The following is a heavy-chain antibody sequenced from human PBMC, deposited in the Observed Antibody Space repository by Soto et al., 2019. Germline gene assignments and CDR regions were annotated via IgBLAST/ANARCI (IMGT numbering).Heavy chain of an antibody. CDR1: GYTFTSYA. CDR3: ARDWVTMVRGVMGLAFDP. D-gene: IGHD3-10*01. CDR2: INAGNGNT. J-gene: IGHJ5*02. Sequence: ASVKVSCKASGYTFTSYAMHWVRQAPGQRHEWMGWINAGNGNTKYSQKFQGRVTITRDTSASTAYMELSSLRSEDTAVYYCARDWVTMVRGVMGLAFDPWGQGTLVTVSS. V-gene: IGHV1-3*01.